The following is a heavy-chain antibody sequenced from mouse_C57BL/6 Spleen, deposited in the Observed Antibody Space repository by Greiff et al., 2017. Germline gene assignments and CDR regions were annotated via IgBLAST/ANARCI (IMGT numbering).Heavy chain of an antibody. CDR2: IWSGGST. CDR3: ARWEDYYYGSSSYAMDY. Sequence: VQLQQSGPGLVQPSQSLSITCTVSGFSLTSYGVHWVRQSPGKGLEWLGVIWSGGSTDYNAAFISRLSISKDNSKSQVFFKMNSLQADDTAIYYCARWEDYYYGSSSYAMDYWGQGTSVTVSS. CDR1: GFSLTSYG. J-gene: IGHJ4*01. V-gene: IGHV2-2*01. D-gene: IGHD1-1*01.